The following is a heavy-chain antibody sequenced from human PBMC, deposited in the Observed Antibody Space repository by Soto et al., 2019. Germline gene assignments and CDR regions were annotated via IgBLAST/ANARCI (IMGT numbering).Heavy chain of an antibody. V-gene: IGHV1-69*13. D-gene: IGHD4-17*01. CDR1: GGTFSSYA. J-gene: IGHJ2*01. CDR2: IIPIFGTA. Sequence: SVKVSCKASGGTFSSYAISWVRQAPGQGLEWMGGIIPIFGTANYAQKFQGRVTITADESTSTAYMELSSLRSEDTAVYYCARDLVDYGDYEIVDYWYFDLWGRGTLVTVSS. CDR3: ARDLVDYGDYEIVDYWYFDL.